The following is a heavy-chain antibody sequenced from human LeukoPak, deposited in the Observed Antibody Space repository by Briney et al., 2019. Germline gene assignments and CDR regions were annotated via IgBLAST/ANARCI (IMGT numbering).Heavy chain of an antibody. V-gene: IGHV1-8*03. CDR3: ARVGGYSSSWYGSYYYYYMDV. Sequence: ASVKVSCKASGYTFTSYDINWVRQATGQGLEWMGWMNPNSGNTGYAQKFQGRVTITRNTSISTAYMELSSLRSEDTAVYYCARVGGYSSSWYGSYYYYYMDVWGKGTTVTVSS. J-gene: IGHJ6*03. CDR1: GYTFTSYD. D-gene: IGHD6-13*01. CDR2: MNPNSGNT.